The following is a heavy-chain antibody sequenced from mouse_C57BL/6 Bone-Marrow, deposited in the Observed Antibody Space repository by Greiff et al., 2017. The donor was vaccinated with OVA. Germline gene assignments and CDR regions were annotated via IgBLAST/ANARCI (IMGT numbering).Heavy chain of an antibody. CDR1: SYAFSSSW. CDR3: ARGGYYSNYDYAMDY. V-gene: IGHV1-82*01. J-gene: IGHJ4*01. Sequence: QVQLQQSGPELVKPGASVKISCKASSYAFSSSWMNWVKQRPGKGLEWIGRIYPGDGDTNYNGKFKGKATLTADKSSSTAYMQLSSLTSEDSAVYFCARGGYYSNYDYAMDYWGQGTSVTVSS. D-gene: IGHD2-5*01. CDR2: IYPGDGDT.